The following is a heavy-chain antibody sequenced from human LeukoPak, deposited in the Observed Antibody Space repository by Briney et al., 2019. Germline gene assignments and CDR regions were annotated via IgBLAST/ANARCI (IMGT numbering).Heavy chain of an antibody. CDR1: GFTFSSHG. CDR3: ARSNYYDSSGYYPRFDF. D-gene: IGHD3-22*01. V-gene: IGHV3-33*01. CDR2: IWYDGSNK. J-gene: IGHJ4*02. Sequence: GRSLRLSCAASGFTFSSHGMHWVRQAPGKGLEWVAVIWYDGSNKYYADSVKGRFTISRDNSKNTLYLQMNNLRAEDTALYYCARSNYYDSSGYYPRFDFWDQGTLVTVSS.